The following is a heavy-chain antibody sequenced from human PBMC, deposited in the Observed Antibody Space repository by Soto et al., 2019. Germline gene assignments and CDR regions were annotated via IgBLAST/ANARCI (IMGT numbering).Heavy chain of an antibody. Sequence: KISCKASGYTFTSYYMHWVRQAPGQGLEWMGIINPSGGSTSYAQKFQGRVTMTRDTSTSTVYMELSSLRSEDTAVYYCAREDTYYYDSSGYWFDYWGQGTLVTVSS. V-gene: IGHV1-46*01. J-gene: IGHJ4*02. CDR2: INPSGGST. D-gene: IGHD3-22*01. CDR3: AREDTYYYDSSGYWFDY. CDR1: GYTFTSYY.